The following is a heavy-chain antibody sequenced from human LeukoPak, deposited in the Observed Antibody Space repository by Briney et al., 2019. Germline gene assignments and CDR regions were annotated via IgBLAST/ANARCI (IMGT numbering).Heavy chain of an antibody. Sequence: ASVTVSFKSSGYTFTSYGISWVRQAPGQGLEWMGWSSAYNGNTNYSQKLQGRVTMTTDTSTSTAYMELRSLRSDDTAVYYCARVGGYSYGSVMLNYYYYGMDVWGQGTTVTVSS. CDR3: ARVGGYSYGSVMLNYYYYGMDV. V-gene: IGHV1-18*01. CDR2: SSAYNGNT. J-gene: IGHJ6*02. D-gene: IGHD5-18*01. CDR1: GYTFTSYG.